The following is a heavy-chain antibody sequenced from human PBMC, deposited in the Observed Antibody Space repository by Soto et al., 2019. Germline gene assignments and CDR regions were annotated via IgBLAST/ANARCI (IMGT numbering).Heavy chain of an antibody. CDR3: ASLLGDVTTFDN. D-gene: IGHD1-1*01. J-gene: IGHJ4*02. CDR2: INQAASVK. CDR1: GITFSSHW. Sequence: EVHLVESGGGLVQPGGSLRLSCVASGITFSSHWMSWVRQAPGKGLEWVASINQAASVKHCVDSVKGRFTVSRDNAKSSLFLEMSSLRGEDTAMYYCASLLGDVTTFDNWGQGTLVTVSS. V-gene: IGHV3-7*01.